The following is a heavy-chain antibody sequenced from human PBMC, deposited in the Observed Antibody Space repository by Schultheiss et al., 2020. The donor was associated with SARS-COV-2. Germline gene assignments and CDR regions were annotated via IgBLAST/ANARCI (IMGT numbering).Heavy chain of an antibody. CDR3: ARVVPAASFSFDY. Sequence: GGSLRLSCAASGFTFSSYAMHWVRQAPGKGLEWVSGISWNSGSIGYADSVKGRFTISRDNAKNSLYLQMNSLRAEDTAVYYCARVVPAASFSFDYWGQGTLVTVSS. CDR1: GFTFSSYA. J-gene: IGHJ4*02. CDR2: ISWNSGSI. D-gene: IGHD2-2*01. V-gene: IGHV3-9*01.